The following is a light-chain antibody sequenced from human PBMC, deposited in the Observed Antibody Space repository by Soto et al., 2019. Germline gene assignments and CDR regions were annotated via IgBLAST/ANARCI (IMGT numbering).Light chain of an antibody. Sequence: QSVLTQPPSASGSPGQSVTISCTGTSSDVGGYNYVSWYQHHPGKAPKLIIYEAGERPSGVPGRFSGSKSGNTASLTVSGLQAEDEADYYCTSYAGSNWVFGGGTKVTVL. V-gene: IGLV2-8*01. CDR1: SSDVGGYNY. CDR3: TSYAGSNWV. CDR2: EAG. J-gene: IGLJ3*02.